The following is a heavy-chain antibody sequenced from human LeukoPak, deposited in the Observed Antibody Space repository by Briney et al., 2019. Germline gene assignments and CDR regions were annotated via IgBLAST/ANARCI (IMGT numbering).Heavy chain of an antibody. CDR1: GYTLTEFS. CDR3: ATGGLCSSTSCYAGIYYYGMDV. Sequence: ASVKVSCKVSGYTLTEFSMHWVRQAPGKGLEWTGGFDPEDGETIYAQKFQGRVTMTEDTSTDTAYTELSSLRSEDTAVYYCATGGLCSSTSCYAGIYYYGMDVWGKGTTVTVSS. CDR2: FDPEDGET. V-gene: IGHV1-24*01. D-gene: IGHD2-2*01. J-gene: IGHJ6*04.